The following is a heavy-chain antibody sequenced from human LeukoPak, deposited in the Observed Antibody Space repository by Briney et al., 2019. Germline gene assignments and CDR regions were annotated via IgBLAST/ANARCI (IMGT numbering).Heavy chain of an antibody. CDR2: IRRRAFGETA. Sequence: SGGSLRLSCTASGFTFGDYAVSWVRRAPGRGLEWVGLIRRRAFGETADYAASVKGRFTISRDDSKSIAYLQMNSLKTEDTAVYCCTREGAAAAYGMDVWGQGTTVTVSS. J-gene: IGHJ6*02. CDR1: GFTFGDYA. V-gene: IGHV3-49*04. D-gene: IGHD6-13*01. CDR3: TREGAAAAYGMDV.